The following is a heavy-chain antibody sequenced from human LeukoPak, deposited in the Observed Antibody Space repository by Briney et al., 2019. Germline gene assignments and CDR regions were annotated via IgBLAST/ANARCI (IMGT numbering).Heavy chain of an antibody. Sequence: PGGSLRLSFAGCGFRSSSYWRSWLRQAPGKGLEWVANIKQDGSAKYSVDSVKGRFTISRDNAKNSLYLQMNSLRAEDTAVYYCASAASGSYPGYFDYWGQGTLVTVSS. J-gene: IGHJ4*02. D-gene: IGHD1-26*01. CDR1: GFRSSSYW. CDR3: ASAASGSYPGYFDY. V-gene: IGHV3-7*01. CDR2: IKQDGSAK.